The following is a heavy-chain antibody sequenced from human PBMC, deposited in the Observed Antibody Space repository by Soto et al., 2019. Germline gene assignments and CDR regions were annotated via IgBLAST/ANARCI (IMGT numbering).Heavy chain of an antibody. CDR3: ARVTLKAGNWFDP. V-gene: IGHV1-2*02. J-gene: IGHJ5*02. CDR1: GYTFTDYF. CDR2: INPNSRGT. Sequence: ASVKVSCQATGYTFTDYFIHWVRQAPGQGFEWMGWINPNSRGTNYAQKFQGRVTMTRDTSNSTAYMELRGLTSDDTAVYYCARVTLKAGNWFDPWGQGTLVTVSS.